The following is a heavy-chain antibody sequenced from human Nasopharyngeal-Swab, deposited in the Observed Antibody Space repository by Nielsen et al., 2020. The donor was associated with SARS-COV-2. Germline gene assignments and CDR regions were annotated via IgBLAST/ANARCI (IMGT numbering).Heavy chain of an antibody. CDR3: AKDTALYLAFDI. CDR1: GFTFSSYA. Sequence: GESLKISCAASGFTFSSYAMHWVRQAPGKGLEWVSAISGSGGSTYYADSVKGRFTISRDNSKNTLYLQMNSLRAEDTAVYYCAKDTALYLAFDIWGQGTMVTVSS. CDR2: ISGSGGST. D-gene: IGHD3-9*01. V-gene: IGHV3-23*01. J-gene: IGHJ3*02.